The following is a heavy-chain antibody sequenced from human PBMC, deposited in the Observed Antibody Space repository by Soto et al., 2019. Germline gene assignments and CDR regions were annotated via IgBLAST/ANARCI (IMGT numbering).Heavy chain of an antibody. CDR2: IKPDGSEG. CDR3: ARDPHSLDY. CDR1: GFTFSHYW. Sequence: PGGSLRLSCEASGFTFSHYWVSWVRQAPGKGLEWVANIKPDGSEGYYVDSVKGRFTISRDNAKNLLYLHMSGLRAEDSGVYYCARDPHSLDYWGQGTQVTVSS. J-gene: IGHJ4*02. V-gene: IGHV3-7*01.